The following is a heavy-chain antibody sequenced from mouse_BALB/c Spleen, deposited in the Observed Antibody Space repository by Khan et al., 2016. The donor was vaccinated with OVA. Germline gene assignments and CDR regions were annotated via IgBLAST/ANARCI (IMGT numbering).Heavy chain of an antibody. CDR3: TRLLSLCFDF. V-gene: IGHV1S81*02. CDR1: GYTFTSYY. Sequence: QVQLQQPGAELVKPGASVKLSCKASGYTFTSYYIYWVKQRPGQGLEWIGGINPSNGGTNFNEKFKNKATLTVDKSSSTAYIQLSSLTSEDSAGYYCTRLLSLCFDFWGQGTTLTVSS. J-gene: IGHJ2*01. CDR2: INPSNGGT. D-gene: IGHD2-3*01.